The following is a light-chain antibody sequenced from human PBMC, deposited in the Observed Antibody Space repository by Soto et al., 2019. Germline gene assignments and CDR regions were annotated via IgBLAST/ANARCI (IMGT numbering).Light chain of an antibody. Sequence: VVLTQPPATLSLSPGERATLSCRANQPVSANYLAWYQQKPGQAPRLLIYGASSRATGIPDRFSGSGSGTDFTLTISRLEPEDFAVFYCHHYGSSPFTFGPGTKWISN. CDR3: HHYGSSPFT. CDR2: GAS. CDR1: QPVSANY. J-gene: IGKJ3*01. V-gene: IGKV3-20*01.